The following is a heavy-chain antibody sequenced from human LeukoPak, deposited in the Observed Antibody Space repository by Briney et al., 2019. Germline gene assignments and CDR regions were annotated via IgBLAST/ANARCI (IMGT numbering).Heavy chain of an antibody. CDR3: ARSNDLGGLYFDY. V-gene: IGHV3-53*01. J-gene: IGHJ4*02. CDR1: GFTVSSNY. CDR2: IYSGGST. D-gene: IGHD1-1*01. Sequence: PGGSLRLSCAASGFTVSSNYMSWVRQAPGKGLEWVSVIYSGGSTYYADSVKGRFTISRDNSKNTLYLQMNSLRAEDTAVYYCARSNDLGGLYFDYWGQGALVTVSS.